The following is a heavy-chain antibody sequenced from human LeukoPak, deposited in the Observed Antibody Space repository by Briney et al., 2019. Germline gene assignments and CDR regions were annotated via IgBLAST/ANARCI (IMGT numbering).Heavy chain of an antibody. D-gene: IGHD3-10*01. Sequence: GRSLRLSCAASGFTFSSYGMHWVRQAPGKGLEWVAVISYDGSNKYYADSVKGRFTISRDNSKNTLYLQMNSLRAEDTAVYYCAKEAITMVRGVIPNWGQGTLVTVSS. J-gene: IGHJ4*02. CDR3: AKEAITMVRGVIPN. CDR2: ISYDGSNK. V-gene: IGHV3-30*18. CDR1: GFTFSSYG.